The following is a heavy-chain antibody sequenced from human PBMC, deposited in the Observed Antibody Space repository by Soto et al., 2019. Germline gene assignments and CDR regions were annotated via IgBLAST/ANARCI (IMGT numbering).Heavy chain of an antibody. CDR3: ARLSYDILTGHYTYYYGMDV. CDR1: GGSISSYY. D-gene: IGHD3-9*01. Sequence: SETLSLTCTVSGGSISSYYWSWIRQPPGKGLEWIGCIYYSGSTYYNPSLKSRVTISVDTSKNQFSLKLSSVTAADTAVYYCARLSYDILTGHYTYYYGMDVWGQGTTVTVSS. CDR2: IYYSGST. V-gene: IGHV4-59*04. J-gene: IGHJ6*02.